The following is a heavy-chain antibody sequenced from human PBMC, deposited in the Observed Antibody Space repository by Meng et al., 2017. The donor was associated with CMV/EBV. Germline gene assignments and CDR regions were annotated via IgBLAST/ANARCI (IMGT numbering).Heavy chain of an antibody. D-gene: IGHD3-3*01. V-gene: IGHV1-8*01. J-gene: IGHJ4*02. Sequence: VAWGDAGYTLGSGEVSGGRGAGGEGVGWMGGKNGNSGNAGYAQGCEGRVTMTRNTSISTAYMELSSLRSEDTAVYYCARGPRGVVHWGQGTLVTVSS. CDR2: KNGNSGNA. CDR3: ARGPRGVVH. CDR1: GYTLGSGE.